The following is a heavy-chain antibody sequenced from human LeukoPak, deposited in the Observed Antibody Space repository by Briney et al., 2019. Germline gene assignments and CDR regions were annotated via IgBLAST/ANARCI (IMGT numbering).Heavy chain of an antibody. D-gene: IGHD1-26*01. CDR3: SRDLGEWELVMDF. CDR1: GFTFSSHT. Sequence: PGGSLRLSCAASGFTFSSHTMHWVRQAPGKGLEWVAVISNDGRNKYYADSVKGRFTVSKDNSKNTVYLQMNSLKTEDTAVYYCSRDLGEWELVMDFWGQGALVTVSS. V-gene: IGHV3-30*04. J-gene: IGHJ4*02. CDR2: ISNDGRNK.